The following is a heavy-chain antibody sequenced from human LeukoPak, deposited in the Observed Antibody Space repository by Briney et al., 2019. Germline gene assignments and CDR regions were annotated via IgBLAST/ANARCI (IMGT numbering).Heavy chain of an antibody. CDR1: GYTFTTYG. D-gene: IGHD2-2*02. Sequence: ASVKVSCKASGYTFTTYGISWVRQAPGQGLEWMGWINPNSGGTNYAQKFQGRVTMTRDTSISTAYMELSRLRSDDTAVYYCARMQFVVVPAAIGYWGQGTLVTVSS. CDR3: ARMQFVVVPAAIGY. CDR2: INPNSGGT. J-gene: IGHJ4*02. V-gene: IGHV1-2*02.